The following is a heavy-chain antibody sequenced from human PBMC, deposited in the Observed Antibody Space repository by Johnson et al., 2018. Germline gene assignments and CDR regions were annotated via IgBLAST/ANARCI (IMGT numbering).Heavy chain of an antibody. D-gene: IGHD1-26*01. CDR1: GFTFNNYG. V-gene: IGHV3-33*06. CDR2: IWYDGSNK. Sequence: QVQLVQSGGGVVQSGRSLRLSCAASGFTFNNYGMHCVRKAPGKGLEWVALIWYDGSNKYYADSVTGRFTISRDNSKDTLYLQMNSRRADDTAFYYCAKDSQSLLTLALYLRHWVQGTLVTVSS. J-gene: IGHJ1*01. CDR3: AKDSQSLLTLALYLRH.